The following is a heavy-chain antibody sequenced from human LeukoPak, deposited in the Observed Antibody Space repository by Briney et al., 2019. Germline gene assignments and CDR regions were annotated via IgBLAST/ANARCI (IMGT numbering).Heavy chain of an antibody. CDR1: GFTFSSYG. CDR3: ARFAAGGSYYYYMDV. J-gene: IGHJ6*03. Sequence: GGSLRLSCAASGFTFSSYGMHWVRQAPGKGLEWVAVISYDGSNKYYADSVKGRFTISRDNSKNTLYLQMNSLRAEDTAVYYCARFAAGGSYYYYMDVWGKGTTVTVSS. V-gene: IGHV3-30*03. CDR2: ISYDGSNK. D-gene: IGHD6-25*01.